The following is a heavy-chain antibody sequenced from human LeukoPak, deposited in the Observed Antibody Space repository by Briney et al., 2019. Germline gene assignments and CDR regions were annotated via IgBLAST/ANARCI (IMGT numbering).Heavy chain of an antibody. CDR2: IFYSGNT. D-gene: IGHD2-8*02. CDR1: GGSINSSSYY. V-gene: IGHV4-39*01. J-gene: IGHJ4*02. CDR3: ARAGGVSLGFDY. Sequence: SETLSLTCTVSGGSINSSSYYWGWIRQPPGKGLEWIGSIFYSGNTYDNPSLKSRVTISVDTSKNQFSLKLNSVTAADTAVYYCARAGGVSLGFDYWGQGTLVTVSS.